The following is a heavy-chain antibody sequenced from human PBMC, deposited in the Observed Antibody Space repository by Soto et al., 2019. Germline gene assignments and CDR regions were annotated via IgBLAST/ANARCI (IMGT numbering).Heavy chain of an antibody. J-gene: IGHJ6*02. Sequence: QVQLQESGPGLVKPSETLSLTCTVSGGSISSYYWSWIRQPAGKGLEWIGRIYTSGSTNYNPSRKSRVTMAVDTSKNQFSLKLSSVTAADTAVYYWARDRYYYDFWSGYGGMDVWGQGTTVTVSS. V-gene: IGHV4-4*07. CDR1: GGSISSYY. D-gene: IGHD3-3*01. CDR2: IYTSGST. CDR3: ARDRYYYDFWSGYGGMDV.